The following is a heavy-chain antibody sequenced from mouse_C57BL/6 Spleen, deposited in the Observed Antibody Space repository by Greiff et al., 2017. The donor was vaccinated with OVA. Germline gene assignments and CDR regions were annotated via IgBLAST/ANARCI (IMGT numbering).Heavy chain of an antibody. CDR2: IWSGGST. CDR1: GFSLTSYG. V-gene: IGHV2-2*01. CDR3: ARETNYGNSGAMDY. J-gene: IGHJ4*01. D-gene: IGHD2-1*01. Sequence: VHLVESGPGLVQPSQSLSITCTVSGFSLTSYGVHWVRQSPGKGLEWLGVIWSGGSTDYNAAFISRLSISKDNSKSQVFFKMNSLQADDTAIYYCARETNYGNSGAMDYWGQGTSVTVSS.